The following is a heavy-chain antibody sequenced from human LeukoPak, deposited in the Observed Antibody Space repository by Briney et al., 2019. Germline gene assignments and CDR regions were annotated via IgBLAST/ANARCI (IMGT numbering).Heavy chain of an antibody. D-gene: IGHD2-21*02. CDR2: INPNSGGT. Sequence: ASVKVSCKASGYTFNGYYMHWVRQAPGQGLEWMGWINPNSGGTNYAQKFQGRVTMTRDTSISTAYMELSRLRSDDTAVYYCARGGHIVVVTAIFWGQGTLVTVSS. V-gene: IGHV1-2*02. CDR3: ARGGHIVVVTAIF. J-gene: IGHJ4*02. CDR1: GYTFNGYY.